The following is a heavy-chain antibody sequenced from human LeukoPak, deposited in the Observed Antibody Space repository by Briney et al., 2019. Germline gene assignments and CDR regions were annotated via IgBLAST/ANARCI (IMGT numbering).Heavy chain of an antibody. CDR1: GFTFSSYG. V-gene: IGHV3-23*01. J-gene: IGHJ4*02. CDR2: ISGSGDST. D-gene: IGHD6-19*01. CDR3: ARRSGIAVAGAFDY. Sequence: GGSLRLSCAASGFTFSSYGMSWVRQAPGKGLEWVSAISGSGDSTYYADSVKGRFTISRDNSKNTLYLQMNSLRAEDTAVYYCARRSGIAVAGAFDYWGQGTLVTVSS.